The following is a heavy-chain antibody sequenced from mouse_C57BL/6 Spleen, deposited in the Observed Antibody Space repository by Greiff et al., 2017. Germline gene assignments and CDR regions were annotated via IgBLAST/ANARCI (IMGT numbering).Heavy chain of an antibody. D-gene: IGHD2-3*01. CDR3: ARTDDGYYVFDY. J-gene: IGHJ2*01. CDR2: IWSGGST. V-gene: IGHV2-2*01. Sequence: QVQLQQSGPGLVQPSQSLSITCTVSGFSLTSYGVHWVRPSPGKGLEWLGVIWSGGSTDYNAAFISRLSISKDNSKSQVFFKMNSLQADDTAIYYCARTDDGYYVFDYWGQGTTRTVSS. CDR1: GFSLTSYG.